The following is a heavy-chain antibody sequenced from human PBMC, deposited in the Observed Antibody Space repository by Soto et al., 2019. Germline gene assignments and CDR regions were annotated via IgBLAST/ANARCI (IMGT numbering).Heavy chain of an antibody. CDR2: INGDGSQT. CDR1: GFTFSTHW. Sequence: GWSLILSCAASGFTFSTHWMHWVRQAPGKGLVWVSRINGDGSQTTYADSVKGRLTISRDNAKKTLYLQMNNLRVEDTAVYYCAGDSSHDSSLAGDDWGQGPLVTVS. D-gene: IGHD3-22*01. J-gene: IGHJ4*02. CDR3: AGDSSHDSSLAGDD. V-gene: IGHV3-74*01.